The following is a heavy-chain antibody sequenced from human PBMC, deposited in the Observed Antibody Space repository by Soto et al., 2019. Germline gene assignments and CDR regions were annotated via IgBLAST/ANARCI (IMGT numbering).Heavy chain of an antibody. CDR3: AKGSLIFGEGVYDWFDT. D-gene: IGHD3-10*01. CDR2: ISGSGAER. CDR1: GFTFKNYP. V-gene: IGHV3-23*01. J-gene: IGHJ5*02. Sequence: EVQLLESGGGLGQPGGSLRLSCATSGFTFKNYPLAWVRQSAGKGLQWVSSISGSGAERSYADSVKGRFTISRDDSQNTMYLQMSSVRVDDTATYYCAKGSLIFGEGVYDWFDTWGQATLVVVSS.